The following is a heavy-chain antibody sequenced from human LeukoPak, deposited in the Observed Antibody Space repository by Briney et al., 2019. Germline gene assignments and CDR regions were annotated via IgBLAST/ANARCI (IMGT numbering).Heavy chain of an antibody. Sequence: NPGGSLRLSCAASGFTFSSYSMNWVRQAPGKGLEWVSSISSSSSYIYYADSAKGRFTISRDNAKNSLYLQMNSLRAEDTAVYYCARKSNWGMGGFDYWGQGTLVTASS. V-gene: IGHV3-21*01. CDR2: ISSSSSYI. CDR1: GFTFSSYS. D-gene: IGHD7-27*01. CDR3: ARKSNWGMGGFDY. J-gene: IGHJ4*02.